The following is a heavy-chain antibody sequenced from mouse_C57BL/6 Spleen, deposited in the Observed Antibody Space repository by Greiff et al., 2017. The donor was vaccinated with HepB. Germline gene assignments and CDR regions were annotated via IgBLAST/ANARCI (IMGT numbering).Heavy chain of an antibody. J-gene: IGHJ4*01. CDR3: ASDSNYPYYYAMDY. Sequence: QVQLKQSGAELVRPGASVKLSCKASGYTFTDYYINWVKQRPGQGLEWIARIYPGSGNTYYNEKFKGKATLTAEISSSTAYMQLSSLTSEDSAVYFCASDSNYPYYYAMDYWGQGTSVTVSS. CDR2: IYPGSGNT. V-gene: IGHV1-76*01. D-gene: IGHD2-5*01. CDR1: GYTFTDYY.